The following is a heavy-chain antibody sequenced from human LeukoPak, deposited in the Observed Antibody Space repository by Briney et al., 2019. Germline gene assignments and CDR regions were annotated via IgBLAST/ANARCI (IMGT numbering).Heavy chain of an antibody. Sequence: GAPVKVSCKASGYTFIRYFIHWVRQAPGQGREWMGWINPNGGGTNYAQKFQGRVTMTRDTSISTAYMELSRLKSDDTAVYYCARDGALQRTDYYYYYMDVWGKGTTVTVSS. J-gene: IGHJ6*03. CDR1: GYTFIRYF. CDR3: ARDGALQRTDYYYYYMDV. CDR2: INPNGGGT. D-gene: IGHD1-26*01. V-gene: IGHV1-2*02.